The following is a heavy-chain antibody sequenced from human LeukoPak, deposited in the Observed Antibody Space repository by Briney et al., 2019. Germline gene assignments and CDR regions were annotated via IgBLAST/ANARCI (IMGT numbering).Heavy chain of an antibody. V-gene: IGHV4-39*01. Sequence: KPSETLSLTCTVSGGSISSTSYYWGWIRQPPGKGLEWIGEINHSGSTNYNPSLKSRVTISVDTSKNQFSLKLSSVTAADTAVYYCARHTLDYDFWSGYKPNWFDPWGQGTLVTVSS. CDR1: GGSISSTSYY. CDR3: ARHTLDYDFWSGYKPNWFDP. J-gene: IGHJ5*02. CDR2: INHSGST. D-gene: IGHD3-3*01.